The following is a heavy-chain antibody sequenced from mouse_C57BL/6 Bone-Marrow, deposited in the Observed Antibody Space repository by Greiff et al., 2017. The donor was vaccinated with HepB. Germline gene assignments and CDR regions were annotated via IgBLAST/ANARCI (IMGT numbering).Heavy chain of an antibody. CDR3: ARGVYYDYDSWFAY. V-gene: IGHV1-26*01. Sequence: EVQLQQSGPELVKPGASVKISCKASGYTFTDYYMNWVKQSHGKSLEWIGDINPNNGGTSYNQKFKGKATLTVDKSSSTAYMELRSLTSEDSAVYYCARGVYYDYDSWFAYWGQGTLVTVSA. J-gene: IGHJ3*01. CDR2: INPNNGGT. D-gene: IGHD2-4*01. CDR1: GYTFTDYY.